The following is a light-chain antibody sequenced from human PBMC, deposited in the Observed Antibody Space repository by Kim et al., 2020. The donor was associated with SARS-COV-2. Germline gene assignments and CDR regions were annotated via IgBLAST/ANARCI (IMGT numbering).Light chain of an antibody. CDR1: SSNIGASFD. Sequence: QSVLTQPPSVSGAPGQRITISCTGSSSNIGASFDVHWYQQLPGTVPKLLLYRNNNRPSGVPDRFSASRSGTSASLAITGLQPEDEADYYCQSFDSSLSALLFGGGTKVTVL. CDR2: RNN. J-gene: IGLJ2*01. V-gene: IGLV1-40*01. CDR3: QSFDSSLSALL.